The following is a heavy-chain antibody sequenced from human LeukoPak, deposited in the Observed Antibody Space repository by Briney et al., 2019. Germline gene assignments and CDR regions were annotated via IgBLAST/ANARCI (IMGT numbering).Heavy chain of an antibody. CDR2: IRYDESNK. J-gene: IGHJ3*02. Sequence: PGGSLGLSCAASGFTFSTYGMHWVRQAPGKGLEWVAFIRYDESNKYYADSVKGRFTISRDNSKNTLYLQMISLRAEDTAVYYCAKSEAKVTPAGTRVIWGQGTMVTVS. CDR1: GFTFSTYG. CDR3: AKSEAKVTPAGTRVI. V-gene: IGHV3-30*02. D-gene: IGHD4-17*01.